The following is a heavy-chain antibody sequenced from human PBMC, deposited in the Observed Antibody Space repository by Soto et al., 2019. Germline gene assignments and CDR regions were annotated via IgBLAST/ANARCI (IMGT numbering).Heavy chain of an antibody. CDR3: ARLNYYDSSGKDAFDI. Sequence: PSGSLALTCTVSGGPISSGGYYWSWIRQHPGKGLEWIGYIYYSGSTYYNPSLKSRVTISVDTSKNQFSLKLSSVTAADTAVYYCARLNYYDSSGKDAFDIWGQGTMVTVSS. J-gene: IGHJ3*02. D-gene: IGHD3-22*01. CDR1: GGPISSGGYY. V-gene: IGHV4-31*03. CDR2: IYYSGST.